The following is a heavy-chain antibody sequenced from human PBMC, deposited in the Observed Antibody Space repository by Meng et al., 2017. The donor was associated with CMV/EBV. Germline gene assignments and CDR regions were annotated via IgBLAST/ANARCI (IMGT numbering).Heavy chain of an antibody. CDR1: GFTFSSYA. V-gene: IGHV3-30-3*01. D-gene: IGHD6-19*01. J-gene: IGHJ4*02. CDR3: ASGGAGVAGTGY. CDR2: ISYDGSNK. Sequence: QVQLVESGXGVVQPGRSLRVSCAASGFTFSSYAMHWVRQAPGKGLEWVAVISYDGSNKYYADSVKGRFTISRDNSKNTLYLQMNSLRAEDTAVYYCASGGAGVAGTGYWGQGTLVTVSS.